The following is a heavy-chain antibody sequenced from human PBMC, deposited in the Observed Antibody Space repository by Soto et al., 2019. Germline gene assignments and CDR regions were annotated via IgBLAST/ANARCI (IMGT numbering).Heavy chain of an antibody. J-gene: IGHJ4*02. D-gene: IGHD6-13*01. Sequence: EVQLLESGGGLVQPGGSLRLSCAASRFTFSSYAMSWVRQAPGKGLEWVSVISGSGGSTYYADSVKGRFTISRDNSKNTLYLQMNSLRAEDTAVYYCARRSSSWSFDYWGQGTLVTVSS. V-gene: IGHV3-23*01. CDR1: RFTFSSYA. CDR3: ARRSSSWSFDY. CDR2: ISGSGGST.